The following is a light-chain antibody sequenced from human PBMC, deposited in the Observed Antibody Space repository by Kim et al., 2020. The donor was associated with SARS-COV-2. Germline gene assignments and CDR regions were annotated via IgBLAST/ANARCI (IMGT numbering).Light chain of an antibody. CDR2: GKN. CDR1: SLTIYS. J-gene: IGLJ1*01. V-gene: IGLV3-19*01. Sequence: LGQTVPITCQGASLTIYSASWYQPKPGQAPLLVLYGKNNRPSGIPDRFSGSSSGNTASLTITGAQAEDEADYSCNSRDSSGNHYVFGTGTKVTVL. CDR3: NSRDSSGNHYV.